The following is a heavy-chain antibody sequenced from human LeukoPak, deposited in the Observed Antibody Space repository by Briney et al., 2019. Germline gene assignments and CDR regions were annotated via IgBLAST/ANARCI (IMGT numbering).Heavy chain of an antibody. CDR1: GGSISSYY. Sequence: KPSETLSLTCTVSGGSISSYYWSWIRQPPGKGLEWIGYIYYSGSTNYNPSLKSRVTISVDTSKNQFSLKLGSVTAADTAVYYCARADGYNYENAFDIWGQGTMVTVSS. CDR2: IYYSGST. V-gene: IGHV4-59*01. D-gene: IGHD5-24*01. CDR3: ARADGYNYENAFDI. J-gene: IGHJ3*02.